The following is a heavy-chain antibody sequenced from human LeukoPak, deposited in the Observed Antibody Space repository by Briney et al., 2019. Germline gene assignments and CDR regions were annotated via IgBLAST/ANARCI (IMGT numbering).Heavy chain of an antibody. J-gene: IGHJ5*01. CDR1: GFTFLSYG. CDR3: AKDRHAPGRYCSSTSCFPFDS. CDR2: IRYDGSNK. D-gene: IGHD2-2*01. V-gene: IGHV3-30*02. Sequence: GGSLRLSCAASGFTFLSYGMHWVRQAPGKGLEWVAFIRYDGSNKYYADSVKGRFTISRDNSKNTLYLQMNSLRAEDTAVYYCAKDRHAPGRYCSSTSCFPFDSWGQGTLVTVSS.